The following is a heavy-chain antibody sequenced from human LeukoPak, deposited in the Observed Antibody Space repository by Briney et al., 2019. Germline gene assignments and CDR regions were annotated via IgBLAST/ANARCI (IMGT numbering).Heavy chain of an antibody. J-gene: IGHJ4*02. Sequence: SETLSLTCTVSGGSISSGSYYWGWIRQPPGKGLEWIGSIYYSGSTYYNPSLKSRVTISVDTSKNQFSLKLSSVTAADTAVYYCASSGYYPSYFDYWGQGTLVTVSS. CDR3: ASSGYYPSYFDY. D-gene: IGHD3-22*01. CDR2: IYYSGST. CDR1: GGSISSGSYY. V-gene: IGHV4-39*07.